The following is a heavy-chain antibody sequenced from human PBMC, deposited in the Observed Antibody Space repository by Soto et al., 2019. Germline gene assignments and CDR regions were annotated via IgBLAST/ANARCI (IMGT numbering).Heavy chain of an antibody. CDR1: GYTFTSYD. J-gene: IGHJ6*02. Sequence: QVQLVQSGAEVKKPGASVKVSCKASGYTFTSYDINWVRQATGQGLEWMGWKNPNSGNTGYAQKFQGRVTMSRNTSISTAYMGLSSPRSEDTAVYYCVRLGYGGQTGGMDVWGQGTTVTVSS. V-gene: IGHV1-8*01. CDR2: KNPNSGNT. CDR3: VRLGYGGQTGGMDV. D-gene: IGHD4-17*01.